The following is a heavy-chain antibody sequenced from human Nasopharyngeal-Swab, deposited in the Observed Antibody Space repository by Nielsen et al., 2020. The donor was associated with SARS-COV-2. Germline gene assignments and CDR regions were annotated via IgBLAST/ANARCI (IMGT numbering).Heavy chain of an antibody. CDR3: ARVRRGGTTRIAARHCY. J-gene: IGHJ4*02. V-gene: IGHV1-18*01. Sequence: ASVKVSCKASGDTFSSYAIRWVRQAPGQGLEWMGWISAYNGNTNYAQKLQGRVTMTTDTSTSTAYMELRSLRSDDTAVYYCARVRRGGTTRIAARHCYWGKGTLVTVAS. CDR1: GDTFSSYA. CDR2: ISAYNGNT. D-gene: IGHD6-6*01.